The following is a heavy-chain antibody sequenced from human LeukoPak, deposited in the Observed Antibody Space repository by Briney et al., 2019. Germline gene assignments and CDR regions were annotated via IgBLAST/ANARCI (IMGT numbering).Heavy chain of an antibody. CDR2: ISSNGGST. J-gene: IGHJ4*02. CDR3: VKDGSGSYYTYYFDY. V-gene: IGHV3-64D*06. CDR1: GFTFSRYA. D-gene: IGHD3-10*01. Sequence: GGSLRLSCSASGFTFSRYAMHWVRQAPGKGLEFVSAISSNGGSTYYADSVKGRFTISRDNSKNTLYLQMSSLRAEDTAVYYCVKDGSGSYYTYYFDYWGQGTLVTVSS.